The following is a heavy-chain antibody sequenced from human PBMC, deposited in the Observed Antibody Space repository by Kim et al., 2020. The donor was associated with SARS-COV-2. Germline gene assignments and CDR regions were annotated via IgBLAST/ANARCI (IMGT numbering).Heavy chain of an antibody. V-gene: IGHV3-13*01. CDR3: ARGGSYYGSGFDP. D-gene: IGHD3-10*01. Sequence: PGPVEGPFTISRENAKNSLYLQMNSLRAGDTAVYYCARGGSYYGSGFDPWGQGTLVTVSS. J-gene: IGHJ5*02.